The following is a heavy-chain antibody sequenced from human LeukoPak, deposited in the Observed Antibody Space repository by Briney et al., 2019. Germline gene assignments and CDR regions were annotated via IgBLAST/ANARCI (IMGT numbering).Heavy chain of an antibody. Sequence: PGGPLRLSCAASGFTFSSYWMSWVRQAPGKGLEGVANIKQDGSEKYYVDSVKGRFTISRDNAKNSLYLQMNSLRAEDTAVYYCAKGAAASRGGSFDYWGQGTLVTVSS. D-gene: IGHD6-13*01. V-gene: IGHV3-7*01. CDR2: IKQDGSEK. J-gene: IGHJ4*02. CDR3: AKGAAASRGGSFDY. CDR1: GFTFSSYW.